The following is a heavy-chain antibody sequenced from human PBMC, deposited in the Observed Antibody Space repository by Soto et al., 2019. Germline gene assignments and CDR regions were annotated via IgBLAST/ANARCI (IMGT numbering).Heavy chain of an antibody. CDR2: IKQDGSEK. D-gene: IGHD5-18*01. CDR3: AREGYRKYSYYGMDV. V-gene: IGHV3-7*01. Sequence: EVQLVESGGGLVQPGGSLRLSCAASGFTFSSYWMSWVRQAPGKGLEWVANIKQDGSEKYYVDSVKGRFTISRDNAXXSLYLQMNSLRAEDTAVYYCAREGYRKYSYYGMDVWGQGTTVTVSS. J-gene: IGHJ6*02. CDR1: GFTFSSYW.